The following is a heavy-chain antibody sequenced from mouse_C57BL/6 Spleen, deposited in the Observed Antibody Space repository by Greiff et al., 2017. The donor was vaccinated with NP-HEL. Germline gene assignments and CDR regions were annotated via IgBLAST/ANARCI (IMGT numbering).Heavy chain of an antibody. Sequence: EVQLQQSGPELVKPGASVKIPCKASGYTFTDYNMDWVKQSHGKSLEWIGDINPNNGGNIYNQKFKGKATLTVDKSSSTAYMELRSLTSEDTAVYYCARGYYSSRTGFAYGGQGTLVTVSA. CDR3: ARGYYSSRTGFAY. J-gene: IGHJ3*01. CDR1: GYTFTDYN. V-gene: IGHV1-18*01. CDR2: INPNNGGN. D-gene: IGHD1-1*01.